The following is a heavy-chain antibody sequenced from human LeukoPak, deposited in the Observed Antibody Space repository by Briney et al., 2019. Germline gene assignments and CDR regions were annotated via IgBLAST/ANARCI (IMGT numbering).Heavy chain of an antibody. CDR3: ASPGGNRWLQFYHFDY. V-gene: IGHV4-39*01. CDR1: GGSIGSASSY. CDR2: MYYTGGT. D-gene: IGHD5-24*01. Sequence: SETLSLTCTVSGGSIGSASSYWAWIRQPPGKGLEWIGIMYYTGGTYYNPSLKSRVTISGDTSKNQFSLKLSSVTAADTAVYYCASPGGNRWLQFYHFDYWGEGTLVTVSS. J-gene: IGHJ4*02.